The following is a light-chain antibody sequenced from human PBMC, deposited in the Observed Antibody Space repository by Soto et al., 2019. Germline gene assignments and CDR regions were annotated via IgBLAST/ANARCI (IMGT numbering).Light chain of an antibody. CDR1: SSDVGGYNY. Sequence: QSALTQPASVSGSPGQSITISCTGTSSDVGGYNYVSWYRHHPGKAPKLMIFDVSNRPSGVSNRFSGSKSGNTASLTISGLQLEDEADYSCSWYTPRNTRKIVFGTGTKVTAL. J-gene: IGLJ1*01. V-gene: IGLV2-14*03. CDR3: SWYTPRNTRKIV. CDR2: DVS.